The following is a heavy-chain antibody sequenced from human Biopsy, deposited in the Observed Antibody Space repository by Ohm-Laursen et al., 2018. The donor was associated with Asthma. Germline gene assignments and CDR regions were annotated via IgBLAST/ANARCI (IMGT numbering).Heavy chain of an antibody. D-gene: IGHD5-12*01. CDR2: LIPVLGTP. V-gene: IGHV1-69*13. J-gene: IGHJ6*02. Sequence: ASVKVSYKASGDSFSNYAISWVRQAPGQGLEWMGGLIPVLGTPDHAQMFEGRVTITADESTSTAYMELSSLSSEDTAVYYCARGYSGSDRIVYYYSGLEVWGQGTTVTVSS. CDR3: ARGYSGSDRIVYYYSGLEV. CDR1: GDSFSNYA.